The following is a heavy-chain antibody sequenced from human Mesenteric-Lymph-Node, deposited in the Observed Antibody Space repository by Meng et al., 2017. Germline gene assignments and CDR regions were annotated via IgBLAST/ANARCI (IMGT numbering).Heavy chain of an antibody. J-gene: IGHJ1*01. CDR2: IKQDGSEK. CDR3: ARDQGSYGNFQH. CDR1: GFTFSGYW. Sequence: GESLKISCAGSGFTFSGYWMNWVRQAPGKGLEWVANIKQDGSEKHYVDSVRCRFTISRDNAKNSLYLQMNSLRDEDTAVYHCARDQGSYGNFQHWGQGTLVTVSS. V-gene: IGHV3-7*01. D-gene: IGHD3-16*01.